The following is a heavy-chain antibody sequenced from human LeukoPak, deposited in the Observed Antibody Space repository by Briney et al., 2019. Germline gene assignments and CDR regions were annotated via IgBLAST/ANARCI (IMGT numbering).Heavy chain of an antibody. CDR2: ISSSSSYI. CDR3: ARDLKYYDSSGFDY. J-gene: IGHJ4*02. Sequence: GGSLRLSCATSGFTFSSYSMNWVRQAPGKGLEWVSCISSSSSYIYYTDSVKGRFTISRDNAKNSLTLQMNSLRAEDTAVYYCARDLKYYDSSGFDYWGQGTLVAVSS. V-gene: IGHV3-21*01. CDR1: GFTFSSYS. D-gene: IGHD3-22*01.